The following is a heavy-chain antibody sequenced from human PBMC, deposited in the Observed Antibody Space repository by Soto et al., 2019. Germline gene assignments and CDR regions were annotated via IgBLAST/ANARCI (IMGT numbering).Heavy chain of an antibody. J-gene: IGHJ6*02. V-gene: IGHV1-24*01. CDR2: FDREDGET. Sequence: ASVKVSCKVSGYTLTKLSMHWVRQAPGKGLEWMGGFDREDGETIYAQMFQGRVTMTEDTSTDTAYMELSSLRSEDTSFYFCATDTFCSGGGCPSHYLYAMDVWGQGTMVTVSS. CDR3: ATDTFCSGGGCPSHYLYAMDV. D-gene: IGHD2-15*01. CDR1: GYTLTKLS.